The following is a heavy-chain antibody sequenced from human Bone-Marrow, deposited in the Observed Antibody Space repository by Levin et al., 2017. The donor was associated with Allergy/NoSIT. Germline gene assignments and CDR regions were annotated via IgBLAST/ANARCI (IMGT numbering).Heavy chain of an antibody. CDR2: IYDGGKP. J-gene: IGHJ4*02. Sequence: SETLSLTCSVSGDFISNHYWNWIRQSAGKGLEWIGRIYDGGKPTYNLSLKSRVTMSVDTSKNQFSLKLTSVTTADTAVYFCARAHSDPQTKKWSMLGDWGRGILVTVSS. CDR1: GDFISNHY. CDR3: ARAHSDPQTKKWSMLGD. V-gene: IGHV4-4*07. D-gene: IGHD2-15*01.